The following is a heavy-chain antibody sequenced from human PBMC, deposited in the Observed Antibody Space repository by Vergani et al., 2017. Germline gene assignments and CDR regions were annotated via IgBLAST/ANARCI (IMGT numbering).Heavy chain of an antibody. CDR1: GFTFSSYG. D-gene: IGHD6-13*01. V-gene: IGHV3-33*01. J-gene: IGHJ3*02. CDR2: IWYDGSNK. Sequence: QVQLVESGGGVVQPGRSLRLSCAASGFTFSSYGMHWVRQAPGKGLEWVAVIWYDGSNKYYADSVKVRFTISRDNSKNTLYLQMNSLRAEDTAVYYCARGYSSSWYVTYGPDAIDIWGQGTMATVSS. CDR3: ARGYSSSWYVTYGPDAIDI.